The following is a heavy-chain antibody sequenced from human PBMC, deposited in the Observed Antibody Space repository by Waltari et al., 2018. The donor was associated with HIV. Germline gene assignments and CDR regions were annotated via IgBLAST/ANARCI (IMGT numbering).Heavy chain of an antibody. V-gene: IGHV3-21*01. J-gene: IGHJ6*02. CDR2: ISSGSTYA. D-gene: IGHD2-8*02. Sequence: EVDLVESGGGLVKPGGSLRISWAGSGFSFGDCRMSWVRQAPGKGLEWVSVISSGSTYAYYRDSVKGRFTVSRDNAEKTLYLQMNSLRVEDTAVYYCARAPPHTGQGYGLDVWGQGTTVTVS. CDR3: ARAPPHTGQGYGLDV. CDR1: GFSFGDCR.